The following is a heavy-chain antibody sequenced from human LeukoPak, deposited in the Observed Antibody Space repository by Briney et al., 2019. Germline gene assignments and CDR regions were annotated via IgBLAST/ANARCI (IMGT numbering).Heavy chain of an antibody. CDR3: AKDGSAVVDNDAFDI. CDR1: GFTFSSYG. CDR2: ISYDGSNK. D-gene: IGHD2-15*01. Sequence: GRSLRLSCAASGFTFSSYGMHWVRQAPGKELEWVAVISYDGSNKYYADSVKGRFTISRDNSKNTLYLQMNSLRAEDTAVYYCAKDGSAVVDNDAFDIWGQGTMVTVSS. V-gene: IGHV3-30*18. J-gene: IGHJ3*02.